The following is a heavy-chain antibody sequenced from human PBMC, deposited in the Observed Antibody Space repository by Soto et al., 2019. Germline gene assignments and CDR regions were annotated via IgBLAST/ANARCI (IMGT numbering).Heavy chain of an antibody. Sequence: QVQLQESGPGLMKPSETLSLTCTVSGASITGSSYWSWIRQPAGKGLEWIGRFSLSGTTNYNPSLRSRVTMSADVYKNQFSLRLTSVTASDTALYYCARGMTPPGAPAWYYFESWGQGTLVTVSS. CDR3: ARGMTPPGAPAWYYFES. D-gene: IGHD2-8*02. V-gene: IGHV4-4*07. CDR1: GASITGSSY. CDR2: FSLSGTT. J-gene: IGHJ4*02.